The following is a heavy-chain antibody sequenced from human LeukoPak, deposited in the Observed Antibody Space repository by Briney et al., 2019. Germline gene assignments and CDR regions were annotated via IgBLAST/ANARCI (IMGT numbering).Heavy chain of an antibody. CDR1: GFTVSSNY. CDR3: ARESDYGDYEDY. J-gene: IGHJ4*02. Sequence: GGSLRLSCAASGFTVSSNYMSWVRQAPGKGLEWVSVIYSGGSTYYAGSVKGRFTISRDNSKNTLYLQMNSLRAEDTAVYYCARESDYGDYEDYWGQGTLVTVSS. V-gene: IGHV3-53*01. CDR2: IYSGGST. D-gene: IGHD4-17*01.